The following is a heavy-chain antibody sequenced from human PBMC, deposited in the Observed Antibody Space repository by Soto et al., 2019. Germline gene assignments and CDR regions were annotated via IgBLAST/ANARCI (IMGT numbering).Heavy chain of an antibody. D-gene: IGHD3-3*01. Sequence: SETLSLTCAVSGGSISSGGVSWSWIRQPPGKGLEWIGYIYHSGNTYYNPSLHGRITISVDRSENQFSLTLDSVTAADTAVYYCARGPFHDFWTGLDYWGQGILVTVSS. CDR1: GGSISSGGVS. J-gene: IGHJ4*02. CDR2: IYHSGNT. CDR3: ARGPFHDFWTGLDY. V-gene: IGHV4-30-2*01.